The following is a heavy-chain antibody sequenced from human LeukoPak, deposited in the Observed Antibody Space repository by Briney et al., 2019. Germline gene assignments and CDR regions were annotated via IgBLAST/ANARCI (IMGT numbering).Heavy chain of an antibody. V-gene: IGHV1-69*04. CDR2: IIPILGIA. J-gene: IGHJ4*02. D-gene: IGHD4-17*01. CDR3: ARVGVTRADYGDYEEEWAYFDY. Sequence: PGGSLRLSCAASGFTFSSYAISWVRQAPGQGLEWMGRIIPILGIANYAQKFQGRVTITADKSTSTAYMELSSLRSEDTAVYYCARVGVTRADYGDYEEEWAYFDYWGQGTLVTVSS. CDR1: GFTFSSYA.